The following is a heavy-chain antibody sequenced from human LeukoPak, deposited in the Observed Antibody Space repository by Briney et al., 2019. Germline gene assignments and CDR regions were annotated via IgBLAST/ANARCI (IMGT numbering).Heavy chain of an antibody. D-gene: IGHD6-6*01. Sequence: PGGSLRLSCAASGFTFSSYGMHWVRQAPGKGLEWVAVISYDGSNKYYADSVKGRFTISRDNSKNTLYLQMNSLRAEDTAVYYCAKVLQYSSSKIHYYYYYGMDVWGQGTTVTGSS. V-gene: IGHV3-30*18. CDR3: AKVLQYSSSKIHYYYYYGMDV. CDR1: GFTFSSYG. CDR2: ISYDGSNK. J-gene: IGHJ6*02.